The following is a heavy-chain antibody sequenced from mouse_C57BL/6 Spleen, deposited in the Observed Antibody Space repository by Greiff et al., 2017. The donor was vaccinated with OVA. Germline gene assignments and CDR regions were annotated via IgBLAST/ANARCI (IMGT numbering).Heavy chain of an antibody. CDR2: IDPETGGT. CDR3: TLYYYGSSPFAY. CDR1: GYTFTDYE. V-gene: IGHV1-15*01. Sequence: VQLQESGAELVWPGASVTLSCKAPGYTFTDYEMHWVKQTPVHGLEWIGAIDPETGGTAYNQKFKGKAILTADKSSSTAYMELRSLTSEDSAVYYCTLYYYGSSPFAYWGQGTLVTVSA. D-gene: IGHD1-1*01. J-gene: IGHJ3*01.